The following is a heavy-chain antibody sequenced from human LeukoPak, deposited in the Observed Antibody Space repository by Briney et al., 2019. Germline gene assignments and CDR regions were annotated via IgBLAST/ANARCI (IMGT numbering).Heavy chain of an antibody. D-gene: IGHD3-22*01. CDR2: ISSNGGST. V-gene: IGHV3-64D*06. CDR3: VKDTYDSSGYYYGPFDY. CDR1: GFTFSSYA. J-gene: IGHJ4*02. Sequence: GGSLRLSCSASGFTFSSYAMHWVRQAPGKGLEYVSAISSNGGSTYYADSVKGRFTISRDNSKNTLYLQMSSLRAEDTAVYYCVKDTYDSSGYYYGPFDYWGQGTPVTVSS.